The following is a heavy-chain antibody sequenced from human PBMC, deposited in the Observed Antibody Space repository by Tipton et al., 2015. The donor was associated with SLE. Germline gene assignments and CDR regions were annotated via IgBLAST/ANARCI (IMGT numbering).Heavy chain of an antibody. CDR2: IQGDGTKT. Sequence: SLRLSCAASGFTFSSYGMHWVRQAPGKGLEWVSRIQGDGTKTTYADSVKGRSTISRDNAKHTLYLQMNSLRPEDTAVYYCVKGSSRAYFDYWGQGILVTVSS. V-gene: IGHV3-74*01. CDR1: GFTFSSYG. J-gene: IGHJ4*02. D-gene: IGHD6-6*01. CDR3: VKGSSRAYFDY.